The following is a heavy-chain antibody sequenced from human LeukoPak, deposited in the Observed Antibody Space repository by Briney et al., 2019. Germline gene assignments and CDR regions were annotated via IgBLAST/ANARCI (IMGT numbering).Heavy chain of an antibody. CDR1: GFTFSNYG. Sequence: PGGSLRLSCAASGFTFSNYGMHWVRQVPGKGLEWVAAIWFDGIRKYYADSVKGRLTISRDNSKNTLYLQMSSLRAEDTAVYYCARDGRYCSGGSCFSTFDYWGQGTLVTVSS. CDR2: IWFDGIRK. CDR3: ARDGRYCSGGSCFSTFDY. J-gene: IGHJ4*02. V-gene: IGHV3-33*01. D-gene: IGHD2-15*01.